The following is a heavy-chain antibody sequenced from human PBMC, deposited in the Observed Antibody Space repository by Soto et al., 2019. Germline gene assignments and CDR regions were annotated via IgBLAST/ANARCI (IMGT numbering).Heavy chain of an antibody. D-gene: IGHD6-19*01. CDR3: ARGQFSSGGGYFDY. V-gene: IGHV3-48*03. CDR2: ISSSGSTI. CDR1: GFTFSSYE. Sequence: EVQLVESGGGLVQPGGSLRLSCAASGFTFSSYEMNWVRQAPGKGLEWVSYISSSGSTIYYADSVKGRFTISRDNAKNSLYLKMNGRRAEDTAVYYCARGQFSSGGGYFDYWGQETLVTVSS. J-gene: IGHJ4*02.